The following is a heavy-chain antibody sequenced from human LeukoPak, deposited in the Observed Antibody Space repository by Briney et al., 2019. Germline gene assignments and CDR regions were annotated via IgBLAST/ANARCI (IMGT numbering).Heavy chain of an antibody. CDR3: ARGLVRGVIVLGWFDP. V-gene: IGHV1-3*02. CDR2: TNAGNGNT. Sequence: ASVKVSCKASGYIFTSYAMHWVRQAPGQRLEWMGWTNAGNGNTKYSQEFQGRVTITRDTSASTAYMELSSLRSEDMAVYYCARGLVRGVIVLGWFDPWGQGTLVTVSS. D-gene: IGHD3-10*01. J-gene: IGHJ5*02. CDR1: GYIFTSYA.